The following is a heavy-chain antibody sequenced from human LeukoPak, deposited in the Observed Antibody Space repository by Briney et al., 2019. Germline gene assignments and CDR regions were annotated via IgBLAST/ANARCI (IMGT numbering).Heavy chain of an antibody. J-gene: IGHJ3*02. CDR3: ARELGYYDSSASDAFDI. Sequence: PGGSLRLSCAASGFTFDDYAMHWVRQAPGKGLEWVSLISWDGGSTYYADSVKGRFTISRDNSKNSLYLQMNSLRAEDTAVYYCARELGYYDSSASDAFDIWGQGTMVTVSS. D-gene: IGHD3-22*01. CDR1: GFTFDDYA. CDR2: ISWDGGST. V-gene: IGHV3-43D*04.